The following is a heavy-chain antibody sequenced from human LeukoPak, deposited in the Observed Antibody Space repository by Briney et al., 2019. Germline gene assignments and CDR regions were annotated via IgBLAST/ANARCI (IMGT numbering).Heavy chain of an antibody. CDR2: INHSGST. D-gene: IGHD6-13*01. CDR3: ARLAYSSSWYPEYHFNY. Sequence: SETLSLTCAVYGGSFSGYYWSWIRQPPGKGLEWIGEINHSGSTNYNPSLKSRVTISVDTSKNQFSLKLSSVTAADTAVYYCARLAYSSSWYPEYHFNYWGQGTLVTVSS. J-gene: IGHJ4*02. CDR1: GGSFSGYY. V-gene: IGHV4-34*01.